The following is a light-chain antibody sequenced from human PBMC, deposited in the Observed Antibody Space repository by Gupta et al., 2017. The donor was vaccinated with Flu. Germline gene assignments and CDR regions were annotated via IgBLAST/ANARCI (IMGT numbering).Light chain of an antibody. V-gene: IGLV3-1*01. CDR1: KLGDKL. CDR3: QAWDSSTPV. CDR2: YND. Sequence: CSAIKLGDKLVCWFQQKAGQSPALVIYYNDRPASEIPERFSGSKSGDTATLTISGTQAEDEADYYCQAWDSSTPVFGAGTKVSIL. J-gene: IGLJ1*01.